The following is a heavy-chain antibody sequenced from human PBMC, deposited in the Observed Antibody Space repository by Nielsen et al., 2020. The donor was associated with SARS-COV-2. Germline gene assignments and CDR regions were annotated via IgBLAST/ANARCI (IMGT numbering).Heavy chain of an antibody. D-gene: IGHD6-13*01. Sequence: GESLKISCAASGFIFSSYAMSWVRQAPGKGLEWVSAISGSGGSTYYADSVKGRFTISRDNSKNTLYLQMNSLRAEDTAVYYCAKDRERYSSSWSHAFDIWGQGTMVTVSS. J-gene: IGHJ3*02. CDR3: AKDRERYSSSWSHAFDI. CDR2: ISGSGGST. V-gene: IGHV3-23*01. CDR1: GFIFSSYA.